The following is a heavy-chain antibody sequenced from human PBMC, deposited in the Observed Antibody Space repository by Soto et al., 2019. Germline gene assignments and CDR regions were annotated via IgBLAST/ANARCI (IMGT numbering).Heavy chain of an antibody. CDR1: GFTFSSFA. CDR2: IPGGRDRT. Sequence: EVQLLASGGGLVQPGGSLRLSCAASGFTFSSFAMSWVRQAPGKGLEWVSSIPGGRDRTYYADSVKGRFTVSRDDSKNTLYLQMNSLRVEDTGLYYCRLGHYSPWGQGSLVTVSS. J-gene: IGHJ5*02. V-gene: IGHV3-23*01. D-gene: IGHD2-15*01. CDR3: RLGHYSP.